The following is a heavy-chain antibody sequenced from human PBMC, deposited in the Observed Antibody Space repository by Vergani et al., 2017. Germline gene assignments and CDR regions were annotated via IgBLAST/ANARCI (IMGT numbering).Heavy chain of an antibody. D-gene: IGHD5-12*01. Sequence: EVQLLESGGDLVQPGGSLRLSCAASGFTFNHYAMNWVRQAPGQGLEWVSGISGSGGSTYYAGSVKGRFTISRDSSKKTLYLQMNSLSAGDTAVYYCAKANPRNSGYDYLYYYHAMDVWCQGTTVTVSS. CDR1: GFTFNHYA. CDR3: AKANPRNSGYDYLYYYHAMDV. CDR2: ISGSGGST. J-gene: IGHJ6*02. V-gene: IGHV3-23*01.